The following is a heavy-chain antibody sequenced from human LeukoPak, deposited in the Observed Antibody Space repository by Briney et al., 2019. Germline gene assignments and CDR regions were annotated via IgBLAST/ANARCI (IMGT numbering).Heavy chain of an antibody. CDR1: GDSISRHY. CDR3: ARLLGATWFDP. CDR2: ISHTGST. V-gene: IGHV4-59*11. J-gene: IGHJ5*02. Sequence: SETLSLTCLVSGDSISRHYWTWVRQPPGKGLDWIGYISHTGSTAYNPSFTSRVTISMDTSKNQFSLTLTSMTAADTAVYYCARLLGATWFDPWGQGTLVTVSS. D-gene: IGHD1-26*01.